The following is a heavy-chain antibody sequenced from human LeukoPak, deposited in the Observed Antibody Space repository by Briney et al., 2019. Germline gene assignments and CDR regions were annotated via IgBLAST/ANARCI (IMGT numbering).Heavy chain of an antibody. CDR3: ARDSGIAARQKYFDY. V-gene: IGHV1-69*05. Sequence: SVKVSCKASGGTLSSYAISWVRQAPGQGLEWMGRIIPIFGTANYAQKFQGRVTITTDESTSTAYKELSSLRSEDTAVYYCARDSGIAARQKYFDYWGQGTLVTVSS. CDR2: IIPIFGTA. CDR1: GGTLSSYA. J-gene: IGHJ4*02. D-gene: IGHD6-6*01.